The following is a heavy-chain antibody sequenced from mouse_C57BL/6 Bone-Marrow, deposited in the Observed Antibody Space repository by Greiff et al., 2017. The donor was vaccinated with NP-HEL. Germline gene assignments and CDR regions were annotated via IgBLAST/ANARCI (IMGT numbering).Heavy chain of an antibody. Sequence: QVQLKQSGAELVRPGTSVKVSCKASGYAFTNYLIEWVKQRPGQGLEWIGVINPGSGGTKYNEKFKGKATLTADKSSSTAYMQLSSLTSEDSAVYFCARSPYGNYWGQGTSVTVSS. V-gene: IGHV1-54*01. CDR2: INPGSGGT. J-gene: IGHJ4*01. CDR1: GYAFTNYL. CDR3: ARSPYGNY. D-gene: IGHD2-10*02.